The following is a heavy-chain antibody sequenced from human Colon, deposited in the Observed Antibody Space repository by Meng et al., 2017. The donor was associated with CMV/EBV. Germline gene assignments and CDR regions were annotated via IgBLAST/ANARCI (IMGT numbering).Heavy chain of an antibody. J-gene: IGHJ5*01. CDR2: VNGDGTNT. V-gene: IGHV3-74*01. CDR1: GFPLRNYW. Sequence: SCATSGFPLRNYWIHWVRRSPGKGLMWVSHVNGDGTNTDYADFVKGRFTISRDDAKNTVFLQLTSLRAGDTGVYFCAGGDKTYYFDSWGQGTLVTVSS. CDR3: AGGDKTYYFDS. D-gene: IGHD1-26*01.